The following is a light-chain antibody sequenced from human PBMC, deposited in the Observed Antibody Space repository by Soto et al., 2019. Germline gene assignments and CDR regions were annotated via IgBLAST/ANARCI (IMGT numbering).Light chain of an antibody. CDR3: LRYHIRPFT. J-gene: IGKJ4*01. Sequence: EVVLTQSPATLSVSPGEVVTLSCRARQGIGDTLAWYQHKPGQTPRLLIYDTSAWATGGPARFSGSWSGPEFTLTINSLHSEDFAIYYCLRYHIRPFTFGGGTKVDMK. V-gene: IGKV3-15*01. CDR2: DTS. CDR1: QGIGDT.